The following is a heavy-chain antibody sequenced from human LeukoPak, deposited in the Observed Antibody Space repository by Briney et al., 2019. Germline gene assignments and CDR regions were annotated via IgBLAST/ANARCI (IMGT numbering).Heavy chain of an antibody. CDR2: IKQDGSEK. CDR1: GFTFSSYW. CDR3: AREWAGPSFDY. J-gene: IGHJ4*01. Sequence: GGSLRLSCAASGFTFSSYWMSWVRQAPGKGQEWVANIKQDGSEKSYVDSVKGRFTISRDNTKNSLYLQMNSLRAVDTAVYFCAREWAGPSFDYWGQEPWSPSPQ. D-gene: IGHD6-19*01. V-gene: IGHV3-7*01.